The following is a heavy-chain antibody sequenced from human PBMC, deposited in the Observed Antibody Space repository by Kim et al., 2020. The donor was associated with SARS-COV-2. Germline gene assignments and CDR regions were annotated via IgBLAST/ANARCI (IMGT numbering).Heavy chain of an antibody. V-gene: IGHV3-74*03. CDR3: VRGGVGILWDAFDI. Sequence: GGSLRLSCVASGFTLNTYWMHWVRQVPGKGLAWVSLIESDRSSTTYADSVKGRFTISRDNAKNTLFLQMESLRVEDTAVYYCVRGGVGILWDAFDIWGQGTMVTVSS. CDR2: IESDRSST. CDR1: GFTLNTYW. D-gene: IGHD2-8*01. J-gene: IGHJ3*02.